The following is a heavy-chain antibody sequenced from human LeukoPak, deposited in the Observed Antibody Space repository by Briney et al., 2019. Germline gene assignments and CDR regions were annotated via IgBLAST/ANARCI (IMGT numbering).Heavy chain of an antibody. V-gene: IGHV1-58*02. Sequence: SVKVSCKASGFTFTSSAMQWVRQARGQRLEWIGWIVVGSGNTNYAQKFQERVTITRDMSTSTAYMELSSLRSEDTAVYYCTREGVYSPDGSGYHRHAFDMWGKGTVVIVSS. CDR2: IVVGSGNT. CDR1: GFTFTSSA. J-gene: IGHJ3*02. D-gene: IGHD3-22*01. CDR3: TREGVYSPDGSGYHRHAFDM.